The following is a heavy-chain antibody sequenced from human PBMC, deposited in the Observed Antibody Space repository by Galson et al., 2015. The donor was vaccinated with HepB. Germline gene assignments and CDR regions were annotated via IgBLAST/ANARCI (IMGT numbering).Heavy chain of an antibody. CDR3: ARGYSGHSGYDNPYFLDH. CDR1: GFSFRTYG. D-gene: IGHD5-12*01. V-gene: IGHV3-33*01. CDR2: RWYEGTKK. J-gene: IGHJ4*02. Sequence: SLRLSCAASGFSFRTYGMHWVRQAPGKGLEWVAVRWYEGTKKNYADSVKGRFTVSSDNSKNTVYLQMNSLRAEDTAVYYCARGYSGHSGYDNPYFLDHWGQGTLVAVSS.